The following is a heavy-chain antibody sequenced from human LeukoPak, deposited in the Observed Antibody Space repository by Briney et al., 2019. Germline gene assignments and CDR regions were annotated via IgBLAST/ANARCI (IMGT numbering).Heavy chain of an antibody. V-gene: IGHV1-46*01. CDR2: INPSGGST. D-gene: IGHD3-10*01. Sequence: GASVKVSCKASGYTFTSYYLYWVRQAPGRGLEWMGIINPSGGSTNYAQKFQGRVTMTRDTSTSTVYMELSSLRSEDTAVYYCARGPRITLIRGGQWYFYMDVWGKGTTVTITS. J-gene: IGHJ6*03. CDR1: GYTFTSYY. CDR3: ARGPRITLIRGGQWYFYMDV.